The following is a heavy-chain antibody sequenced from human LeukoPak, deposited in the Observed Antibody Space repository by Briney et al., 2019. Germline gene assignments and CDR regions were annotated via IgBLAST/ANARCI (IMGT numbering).Heavy chain of an antibody. CDR1: GYTLTELS. Sequence: ASVQVSCKVSGYTLTELSMHWVRPAPGKGLEWMGGFDPEDGETIYAQKFQGRVTMTEDTSTDTAYMELSSLRSEDTAVYYCATFGLRWELTLFDYWGQGTLVTVSS. D-gene: IGHD1-26*01. V-gene: IGHV1-24*01. CDR2: FDPEDGET. J-gene: IGHJ4*02. CDR3: ATFGLRWELTLFDY.